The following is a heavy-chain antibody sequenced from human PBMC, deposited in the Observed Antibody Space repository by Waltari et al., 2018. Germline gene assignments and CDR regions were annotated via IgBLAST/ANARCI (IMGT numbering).Heavy chain of an antibody. D-gene: IGHD3-22*01. CDR1: GFTFSSYS. CDR2: ISSSSSYI. J-gene: IGHJ3*02. Sequence: EVQLVESGGGLVKPGGSLRLSCAASGFTFSSYSMNWVRQAPGKGLAWVSSISSSSSYIYYADSGKGRFTISRDNAKNSLYLQMNSLRAEDTAVYYCAREVSYDSSGYYLLDAFDIWGQGTMVTVSS. V-gene: IGHV3-21*01. CDR3: AREVSYDSSGYYLLDAFDI.